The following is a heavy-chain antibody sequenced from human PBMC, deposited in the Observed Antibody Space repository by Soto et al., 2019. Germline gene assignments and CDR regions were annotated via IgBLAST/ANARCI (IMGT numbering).Heavy chain of an antibody. Sequence: ASVKVSCKASGFTFTSSAMQWVRQARGQRLEWIGWIVVGSGNTNYAQKFQERVTITRDMSTSTAYMELSSLRSEDTAVYYCAADIVVVPAAKGNYYYYMDVWGKGTTVTVSS. CDR1: GFTFTSSA. J-gene: IGHJ6*03. CDR2: IVVGSGNT. CDR3: AADIVVVPAAKGNYYYYMDV. D-gene: IGHD2-2*01. V-gene: IGHV1-58*02.